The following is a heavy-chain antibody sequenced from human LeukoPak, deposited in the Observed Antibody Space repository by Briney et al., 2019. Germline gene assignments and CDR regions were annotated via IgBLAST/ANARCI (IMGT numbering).Heavy chain of an antibody. D-gene: IGHD2-15*01. Sequence: SETLSLTCTVSGGSISSYYWSWIRQPPGKGLEWIGYIYYSGSTNYNPSLKSRVTISVDTSKNQFSLKLSSMTAADTAVYYCARGYVVAAAWFDPWGQGTLVTVSS. V-gene: IGHV4-59*01. J-gene: IGHJ5*02. CDR1: GGSISSYY. CDR2: IYYSGST. CDR3: ARGYVVAAAWFDP.